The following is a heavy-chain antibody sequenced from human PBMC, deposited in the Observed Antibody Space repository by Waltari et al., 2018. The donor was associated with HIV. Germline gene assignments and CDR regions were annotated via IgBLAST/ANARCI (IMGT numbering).Heavy chain of an antibody. CDR2: INHSGNT. V-gene: IGHV4-34*02. Sequence: QVQLKQWGAGLVEPSETLSLTCAVYGGYFSANYWTWIRQSPGKGLEWLGEINHSGNTNFNASLRDRVSISRDTWSKQIALKLSFVTAAETDVYFGAGGPPLIGLDGTTTAYFDLWGHGNMVAVSS. D-gene: IGHD3-22*01. J-gene: IGHJ2*01. CDR3: AGGPPLIGLDGTTTAYFDL. CDR1: GGYFSANY.